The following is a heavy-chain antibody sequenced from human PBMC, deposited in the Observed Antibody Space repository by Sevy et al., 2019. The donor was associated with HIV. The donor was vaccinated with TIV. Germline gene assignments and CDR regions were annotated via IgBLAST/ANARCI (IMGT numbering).Heavy chain of an antibody. J-gene: IGHJ6*02. V-gene: IGHV3-21*01. CDR2: ISGLSNYI. CDR1: GFTFSNYN. CDR3: ARDKTILEGRYGMDV. D-gene: IGHD3-3*01. Sequence: GGSLRLSCAVSGFTFSNYNMNWVRQAPGKGLEWVSYISGLSNYIYYADSLKGRFTVSRDNAKNSLYLQMNSLRAEDTAVYYCARDKTILEGRYGMDVWGQGTTVTVSS.